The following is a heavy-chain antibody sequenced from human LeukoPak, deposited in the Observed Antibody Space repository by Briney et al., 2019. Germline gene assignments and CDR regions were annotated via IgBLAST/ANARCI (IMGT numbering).Heavy chain of an antibody. V-gene: IGHV4-59*01. J-gene: IGHJ6*02. CDR2: VHYTWNT. CDR3: ARVASKGGMDV. CDR1: GGSIGSYH. Sequence: PSETLSFTCSVSGGSIGSYHWSWIRQPPGKGLEWIGHVHYTWNTKYNPSLTGRVSISLDRSKNQFSLSLTSVTAADTAVYYCARVASKGGMDVWGQGTTVTVSS.